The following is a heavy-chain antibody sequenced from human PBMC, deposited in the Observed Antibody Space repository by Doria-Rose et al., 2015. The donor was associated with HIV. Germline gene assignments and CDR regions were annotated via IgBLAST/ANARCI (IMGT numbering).Heavy chain of an antibody. V-gene: IGHV5-51*01. CDR2: IYPRDSDS. J-gene: IGHJ4*02. CDR3: ARRGVRGVFDF. D-gene: IGHD3-10*01. Sequence: GLEWVAIIYPRDSDSRYSPSFRGQVTISADKSIRTAYLQWNSLQASDTAMYYCARRGVRGVFDFWGPGTLVTVSS.